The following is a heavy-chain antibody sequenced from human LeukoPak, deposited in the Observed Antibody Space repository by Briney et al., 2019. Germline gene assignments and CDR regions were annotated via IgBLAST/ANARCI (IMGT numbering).Heavy chain of an antibody. CDR2: INSDGSST. D-gene: IGHD1-1*01. J-gene: IGHJ6*03. V-gene: IGHV3-74*01. Sequence: PGGSLRLSCAASGFTFSSYWMHWVRQAPGKGLVWVSRINSDGSSTSYADSVKGRFTISRDNAKNTLYLQMNSLRAEDTALYYCAKENWPYYMDVWGKGTTVTISS. CDR1: GFTFSSYW. CDR3: AKENWPYYMDV.